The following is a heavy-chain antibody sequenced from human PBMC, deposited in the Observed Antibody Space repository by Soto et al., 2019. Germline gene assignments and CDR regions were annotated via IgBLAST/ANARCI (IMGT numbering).Heavy chain of an antibody. Sequence: ASVKVSCKASGYTFTSYAMHWVRQAPGQRLEWMGWINAGNGNTKYSQKFQGRVTITRDTSASTAYMELSSLRSEDTAVYYCARHEIPATPDSWFDPWGQGTLVTVSS. CDR1: GYTFTSYA. CDR2: INAGNGNT. V-gene: IGHV1-3*01. D-gene: IGHD2-2*01. CDR3: ARHEIPATPDSWFDP. J-gene: IGHJ5*02.